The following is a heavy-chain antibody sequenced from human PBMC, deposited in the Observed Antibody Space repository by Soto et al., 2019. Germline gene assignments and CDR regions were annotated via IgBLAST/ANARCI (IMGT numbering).Heavy chain of an antibody. CDR3: ARVLLSGCIDP. CDR2: IIPIFGTA. Sequence: SVNVSFKASGGPFSSYAISWVRQAPGQGLEWMGGIIPIFGTANYAQKFQDRVTITADESTSTAYMELSSLRSEDTAVYYCARVLLSGCIDPWGQGTLVTVSS. J-gene: IGHJ5*02. V-gene: IGHV1-69*13. D-gene: IGHD3-3*01. CDR1: GGPFSSYA.